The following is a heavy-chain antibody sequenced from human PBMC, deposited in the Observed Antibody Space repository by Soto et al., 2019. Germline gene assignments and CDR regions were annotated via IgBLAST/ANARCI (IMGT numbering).Heavy chain of an antibody. CDR1: GDSINSDGYF. Sequence: PSETLSLTCTVSGDSINSDGYFWSWIRQHPGKGLEWIGSIHHFGTTYYNPSLNSRLTMSMDTSKNQFSLNLMSVTAADTAVYYCARVICASSICYFPAWFDPWGRGTLVTVSS. D-gene: IGHD2-21*01. V-gene: IGHV4-31*03. CDR2: IHHFGTT. CDR3: ARVICASSICYFPAWFDP. J-gene: IGHJ5*02.